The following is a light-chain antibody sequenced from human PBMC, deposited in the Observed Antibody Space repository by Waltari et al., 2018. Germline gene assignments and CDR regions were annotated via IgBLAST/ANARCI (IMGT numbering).Light chain of an antibody. CDR2: WAS. CDR1: QSVFYSSKNKNN. Sequence: DIVMTQSPDSLAVSLGERATINSKSSQSVFYSSKNKNNLAWYQQKPGQPPKLLIYWASTRESGVPDRFSGSGSGTDFTLTISSLQAEDVAVYYCQQYYTTPYTFGQGTKLEIK. V-gene: IGKV4-1*01. CDR3: QQYYTTPYT. J-gene: IGKJ2*01.